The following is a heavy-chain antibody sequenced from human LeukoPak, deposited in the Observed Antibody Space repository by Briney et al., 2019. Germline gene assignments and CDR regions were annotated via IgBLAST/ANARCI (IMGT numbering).Heavy chain of an antibody. CDR2: ISGSGGST. CDR3: AKVARWELLRGDYFDY. CDR1: GFTFSSYA. J-gene: IGHJ4*02. Sequence: QPGGSLRLSCAASGFTFSSYAMSWVRQAPGKGLEWVSAISGSGGSTYYADSVKGRFTISRDNSKNTLYLQTNSLRAEDTAVYYCAKVARWELLRGDYFDYWGQGTLVTVSS. V-gene: IGHV3-23*01. D-gene: IGHD1-26*01.